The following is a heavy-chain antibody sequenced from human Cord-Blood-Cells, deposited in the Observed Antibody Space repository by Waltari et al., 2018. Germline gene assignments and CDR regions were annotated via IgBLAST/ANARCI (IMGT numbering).Heavy chain of an antibody. J-gene: IGHJ6*02. CDR2: ISWNSGSI. D-gene: IGHD3-16*01. V-gene: IGHV3-9*01. Sequence: EVQLVASGGGLVQPGRSLRLSCAASGFTFDDYAMHWVRQAPGKGLEWVSGISWNSGSIGYVDSVKGRFTISRDNAKNSLYLQMNSLRAEDTALYYCAKDGVAGAYYYYYGMDVWGQGTTVTVSS. CDR3: AKDGVAGAYYYYYGMDV. CDR1: GFTFDDYA.